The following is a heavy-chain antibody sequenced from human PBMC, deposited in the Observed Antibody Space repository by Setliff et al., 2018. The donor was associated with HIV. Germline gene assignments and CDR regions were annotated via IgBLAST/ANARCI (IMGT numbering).Heavy chain of an antibody. D-gene: IGHD6-19*01. Sequence: ASVKVSCKASGYTFTNYAMNWVRQAPGQGLEWMGWINTNTGNPTYAQGRVTITRDTSTNTVYMEMSGLRSEDTAVFYCARVAVPGLAYFPHWGQGTLVTVSS. V-gene: IGHV1-3*04. J-gene: IGHJ1*01. CDR2: INTNTGNP. CDR3: ARVAVPGLAYFPH. CDR1: GYTFTNYA.